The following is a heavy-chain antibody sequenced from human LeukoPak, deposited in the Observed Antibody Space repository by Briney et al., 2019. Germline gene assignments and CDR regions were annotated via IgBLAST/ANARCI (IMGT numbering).Heavy chain of an antibody. Sequence: SETLSLTCTVSGGSIRSSTYYWGWIRQPPGKGLEWIGSIYYSGSTYYNPSLKSRVTISVDTSKNQFSLKLSSVIAADTAVYYCASLDFTDYWGQGTLVTVSS. CDR2: IYYSGST. D-gene: IGHD3-3*01. J-gene: IGHJ4*02. CDR3: ASLDFTDY. CDR1: GGSIRSSTYY. V-gene: IGHV4-39*01.